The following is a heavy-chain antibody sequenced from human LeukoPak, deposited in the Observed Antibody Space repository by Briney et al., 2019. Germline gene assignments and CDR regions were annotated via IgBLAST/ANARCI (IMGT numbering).Heavy chain of an antibody. CDR1: GGSISDYY. J-gene: IGHJ6*03. D-gene: IGHD2-2*02. CDR3: AKNHGGYCTGSSCYNFYYYMDV. V-gene: IGHV4-59*01. CDR2: IYFSGPS. Sequence: PSETLSLTCTVSGGSISDYYWSWTRQPPGKALEWIGYIYFSGPSNYNPSLKSRVTISADTSNNQFSLKLTSVTAADTAVYYCAKNHGGYCTGSSCYNFYYYMDVWGKGTTVTVSS.